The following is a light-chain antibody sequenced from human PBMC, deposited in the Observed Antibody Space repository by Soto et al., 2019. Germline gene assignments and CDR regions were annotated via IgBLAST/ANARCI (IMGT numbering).Light chain of an antibody. CDR1: QVISTS. Sequence: IQLTQSPSFLSPSIGESVTITCRASQVISTSLAWYQVKPGKAPKLLIYAASTLESGVPSRFSATVSGTEFSLTITSLQPEDFATYYCQQLFDSAITFGQGTRLEIK. V-gene: IGKV1-9*01. J-gene: IGKJ5*01. CDR3: QQLFDSAIT. CDR2: AAS.